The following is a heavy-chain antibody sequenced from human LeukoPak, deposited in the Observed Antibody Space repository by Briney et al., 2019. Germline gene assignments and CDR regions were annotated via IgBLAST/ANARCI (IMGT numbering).Heavy chain of an antibody. J-gene: IGHJ4*02. D-gene: IGHD6-6*01. CDR1: GGSISSGSYY. Sequence: SETLSLTCTASGGSISSGSYYWSWIRQPAGKGLEWIGRIYTSGSTNYNPSLKSRVTISVDTSKNQFSLKLSSVTAADTAVYYCARCQGAARPLDWGQGTLVTVSS. CDR2: IYTSGST. CDR3: ARCQGAARPLD. V-gene: IGHV4-61*02.